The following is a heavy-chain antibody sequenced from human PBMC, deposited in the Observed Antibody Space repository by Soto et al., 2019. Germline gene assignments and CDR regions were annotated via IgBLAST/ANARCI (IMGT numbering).Heavy chain of an antibody. CDR2: IYYSGST. V-gene: IGHV4-39*01. D-gene: IGHD3-3*01. J-gene: IGHJ4*02. Sequence: QLQLQESGPGLVKPSETLSLTCTVSGGSISSSSYYWGWIRQPPGKGLEWIGSIYYSGSTYYNPSRKSRVTISVVTSKNQFSLKLGSVTAADTAVYYCARVCRSGEDRSYFDYWGQGTLVTVSS. CDR3: ARVCRSGEDRSYFDY. CDR1: GGSISSSSYY.